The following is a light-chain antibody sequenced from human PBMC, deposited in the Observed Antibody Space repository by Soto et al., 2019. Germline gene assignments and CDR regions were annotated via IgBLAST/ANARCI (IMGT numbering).Light chain of an antibody. CDR2: RAS. V-gene: IGKV3-15*01. Sequence: EIVMTQSPGTLSVSPGERTSLSCRASQNININLGWYQQKPGQVPRLIIYRASNRATGIPARFSGSGSGTDFTLTISSLQSEDIAVYYCQQYYRWPVTFGGGTKVEI. CDR1: QNININ. J-gene: IGKJ4*01. CDR3: QQYYRWPVT.